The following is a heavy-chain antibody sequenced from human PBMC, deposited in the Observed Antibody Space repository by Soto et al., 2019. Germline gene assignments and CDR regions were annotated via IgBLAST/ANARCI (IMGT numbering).Heavy chain of an antibody. Sequence: SETLALTCSVSNGSISGFYLTGIRQPPGKILEWIGYIHYSGRTDYNPSLTSRATMSVDTSKNQFSLNLKSITAADTAVYYCVRVGVGIGNHFDSWGRGTLVTVSS. J-gene: IGHJ4*02. D-gene: IGHD1-26*01. CDR3: VRVGVGIGNHFDS. CDR2: IHYSGRT. V-gene: IGHV4-59*12. CDR1: NGSISGFY.